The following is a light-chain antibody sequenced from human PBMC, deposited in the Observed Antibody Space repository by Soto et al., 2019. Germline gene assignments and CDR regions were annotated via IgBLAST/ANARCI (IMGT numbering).Light chain of an antibody. Sequence: DFQLTESPSTLSASVGDRVTITCRASQNIDSWLAWYQQKPGKAPKLMIYDASSLESGVPSRFRGSGSGTKFTLTIASLQPDDFATYYCQQYETFSGTFGPGTKVDIK. CDR2: DAS. V-gene: IGKV1-5*01. CDR1: QNIDSW. J-gene: IGKJ1*01. CDR3: QQYETFSGT.